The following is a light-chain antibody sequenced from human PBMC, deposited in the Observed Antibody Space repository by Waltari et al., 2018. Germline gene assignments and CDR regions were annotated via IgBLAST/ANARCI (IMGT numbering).Light chain of an antibody. CDR2: AAS. CDR3: QHHVRLPAT. J-gene: IGKJ1*01. V-gene: IGKV3-20*01. CDR1: QSVSRY. Sequence: EIVLTQSPGTLSLSPGDRATLSCRASQSVSRYLAWYQQKPAQAPRLLIYAASTRATGIPDRFSGSGSGTDFSLTISRLEPEDFAVYFCQHHVRLPATFGQGTKVEIK.